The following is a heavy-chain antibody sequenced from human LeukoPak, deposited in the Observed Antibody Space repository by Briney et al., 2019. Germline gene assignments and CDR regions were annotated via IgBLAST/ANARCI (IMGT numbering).Heavy chain of an antibody. CDR1: GFTFTNYW. Sequence: GGSLRLSCAASGFTFTNYWMHWVRQDPGKGLVWVSRVNSYGTITNYADSVEGRFTISRDNSKNTLYLQMNSLRAEDTAVYYCANSPDYGDYVSLGYWGQGTLVTVSS. CDR3: ANSPDYGDYVSLGY. J-gene: IGHJ4*02. CDR2: VNSYGTIT. V-gene: IGHV3-74*01. D-gene: IGHD4-17*01.